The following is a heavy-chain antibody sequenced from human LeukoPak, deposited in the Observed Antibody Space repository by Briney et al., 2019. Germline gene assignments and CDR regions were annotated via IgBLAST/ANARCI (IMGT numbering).Heavy chain of an antibody. CDR1: GFTFSSYA. D-gene: IGHD4-23*01. J-gene: IGHJ4*02. CDR3: AKLGGNTGEHYYFDY. Sequence: PGGSLRLSCAASGFTFSSYAMSWVRQAPGKGLEWVSAISGSGGTTYYADSVKGRFTISRDNSKNTLYLQMNSLRAEDTAVYYCAKLGGNTGEHYYFDYWGLGTLVTVSS. V-gene: IGHV3-23*01. CDR2: ISGSGGTT.